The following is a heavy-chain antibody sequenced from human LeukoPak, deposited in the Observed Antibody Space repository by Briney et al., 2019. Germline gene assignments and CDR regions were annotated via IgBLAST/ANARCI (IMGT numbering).Heavy chain of an antibody. J-gene: IGHJ4*02. Sequence: GGSLRPSCAASGFSFSDAWMSWVRQIPGKGLEWVGRIESKTDGGTTDYAAPVKGRFTISRDDSTNTLYLQVNSLKSEDTAVYYCTTYGSGRKFDYWGQGILVTVSS. CDR1: GFSFSDAW. V-gene: IGHV3-15*04. D-gene: IGHD3-10*01. CDR3: TTYGSGRKFDY. CDR2: IESKTDGGTT.